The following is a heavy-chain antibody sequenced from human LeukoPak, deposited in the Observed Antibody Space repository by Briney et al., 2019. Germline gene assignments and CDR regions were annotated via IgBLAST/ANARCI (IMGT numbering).Heavy chain of an antibody. V-gene: IGHV2-5*02. CDR2: IYWDDDK. CDR1: GFSLSTPGMG. D-gene: IGHD2-8*02. CDR3: AHRRTFFATGGSSYYFDS. Sequence: SGPTLVTPTQPLTLTCTFSGFSLSTPGMGVAWVRQPPGKALEWLALIYWDDDKRYTPSLSSRLTITKDTSKNQVVLKMFNMDPMDTATYYCAHRRTFFATGGSSYYFDSWGQGTLVTVSS. J-gene: IGHJ4*02.